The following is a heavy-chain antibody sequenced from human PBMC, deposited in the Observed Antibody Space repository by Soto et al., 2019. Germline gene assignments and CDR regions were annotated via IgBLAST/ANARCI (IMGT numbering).Heavy chain of an antibody. CDR1: GYTFSRYG. D-gene: IGHD2-2*01. CDR3: AREERETCIGIRCYYLDY. CDR2: TSANNDDT. Sequence: AAVKCSWKPSGYTFSRYGISWVRQAPGQGLECMAWTSANNDDTNYAENLQGRVTLSTDMSRGTAYMELRGLRSEDMALYYCAREERETCIGIRCYYLDY. V-gene: IGHV1-18*03. J-gene: IGHJ4*01.